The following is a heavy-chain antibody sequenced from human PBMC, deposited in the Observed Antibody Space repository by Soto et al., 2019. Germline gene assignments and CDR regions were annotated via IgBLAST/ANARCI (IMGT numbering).Heavy chain of an antibody. Sequence: SETLSLTCTVSGGPISNYYCNWIRQPPGKGLEWIGYIHNTGSTNYNPSLTSRVTMSLDTSKNQFSLKLSPVTAADTAVYYCARFYDSSGSNWFDPWGQGTLVTVSS. CDR1: GGPISNYY. V-gene: IGHV4-59*01. CDR3: ARFYDSSGSNWFDP. CDR2: IHNTGST. D-gene: IGHD3-22*01. J-gene: IGHJ5*02.